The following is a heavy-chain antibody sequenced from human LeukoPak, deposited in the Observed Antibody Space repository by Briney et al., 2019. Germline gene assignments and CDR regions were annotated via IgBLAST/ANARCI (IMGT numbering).Heavy chain of an antibody. CDR2: IKTKTDGGTT. D-gene: IGHD4-17*01. J-gene: IGHJ4*02. V-gene: IGHV3-15*01. Sequence: PGGSLRLSCTASGFSLSKVWMSWVRQVPGKGLEWVGHIKTKTDGGTTEYAAPVRGRFTISRDDSEDTLYLQMNSLKIEDTAVYYCTTVDYGDLTPAASSDYWGQGTLVTVSS. CDR3: TTVDYGDLTPAASSDY. CDR1: GFSLSKVW.